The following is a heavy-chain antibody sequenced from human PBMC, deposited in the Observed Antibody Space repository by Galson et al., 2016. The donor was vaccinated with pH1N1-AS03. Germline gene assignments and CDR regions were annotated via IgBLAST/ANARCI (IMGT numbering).Heavy chain of an antibody. CDR2: IDPGIGST. V-gene: IGHV1-46*01. CDR3: ATYGSGSRGGFDY. J-gene: IGHJ4*02. CDR1: GYTFSRYY. D-gene: IGHD3-10*01. Sequence: SVKVSCKASGYTFSRYYMHWMRQAPGQGPEWVGVIDPGIGSTTYAQKFQGRVNMTRDTATTTAYMELRSLRSDDTAVYYCATYGSGSRGGFDYWGQGALITVSS.